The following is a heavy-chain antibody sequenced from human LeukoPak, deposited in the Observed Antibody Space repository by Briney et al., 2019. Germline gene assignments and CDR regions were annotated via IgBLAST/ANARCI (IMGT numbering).Heavy chain of an antibody. CDR2: IKSKTDSGTT. CDR3: STDRQEGESWFDP. CDR1: GFTFINPW. Sequence: PGRSLRLSCAASGFTFINPWMGSVRQGPGKGLEWVGRIKSKTDSGTTDYAAPVKGSLTISRDDSKNTLYLQMNSLKTADTAVYYCSTDRQEGESWFDPWGQGTLVTVSS. V-gene: IGHV3-15*01. J-gene: IGHJ5*02.